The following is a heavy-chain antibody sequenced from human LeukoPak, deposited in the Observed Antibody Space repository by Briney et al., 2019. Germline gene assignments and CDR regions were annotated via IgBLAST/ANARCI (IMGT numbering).Heavy chain of an antibody. V-gene: IGHV3-23*01. D-gene: IGHD3-22*01. J-gene: IGHJ4*02. CDR2: ISGSGGST. Sequence: PGGSLRHSCAASGFTFSSYAMSWVRQAPGKGLEWVSAISGSGGSTYYAGSVKGRFTISRDNSKNTLYLQMNSLRAEDTAVYYCAKSTGFWYDSSGPPRGWGQGTLVTVSS. CDR3: AKSTGFWYDSSGPPRG. CDR1: GFTFSSYA.